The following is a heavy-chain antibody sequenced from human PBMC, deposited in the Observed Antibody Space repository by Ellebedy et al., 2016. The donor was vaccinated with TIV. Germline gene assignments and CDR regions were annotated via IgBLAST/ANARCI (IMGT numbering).Heavy chain of an antibody. CDR2: INAGNGNT. CDR1: GYTFTTYA. J-gene: IGHJ6*02. V-gene: IGHV1-3*01. D-gene: IGHD5-18*01. Sequence: AASVKVSCKASGYTFTTYAMHWVRQAPGQRLEWMGWINAGNGNTKYSQKFQGRVTITRDTSARTAYMDLSSLRSEDTAVYYCARDLLGFVGDTYGRSSFGMDVWGQGTTVTVS. CDR3: ARDLLGFVGDTYGRSSFGMDV.